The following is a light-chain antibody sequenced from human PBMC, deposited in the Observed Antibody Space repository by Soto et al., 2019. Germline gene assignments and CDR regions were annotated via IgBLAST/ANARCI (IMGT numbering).Light chain of an antibody. Sequence: QSALTQPASVSGSPGQSITISCTGTSSDVGGYNYVSWYQQYPGKAPKLMIYEVSNRPSGVSNRFSGSKSGNTASLTISGLQAEDEADYSCSSYTSSSTYVFGTGTKLTVL. CDR2: EVS. V-gene: IGLV2-14*01. J-gene: IGLJ1*01. CDR1: SSDVGGYNY. CDR3: SSYTSSSTYV.